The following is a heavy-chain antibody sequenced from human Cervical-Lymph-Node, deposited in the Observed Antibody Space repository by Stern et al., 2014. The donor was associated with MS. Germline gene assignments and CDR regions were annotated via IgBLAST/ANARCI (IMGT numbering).Heavy chain of an antibody. Sequence: LQLQESGPGLVKPSETLSLTCTVSGGSISSSSYYWGWIRQPPGKGLEWIGSIYYSGSTYYNPSLKSRVTLSVDTSKTQFSRKLSSVTAADTAVYYCAVTYYYDSPNWGQGTLVTVSS. D-gene: IGHD3-22*01. CDR3: AVTYYYDSPN. CDR2: IYYSGST. CDR1: GGSISSSSYY. J-gene: IGHJ4*02. V-gene: IGHV4-39*01.